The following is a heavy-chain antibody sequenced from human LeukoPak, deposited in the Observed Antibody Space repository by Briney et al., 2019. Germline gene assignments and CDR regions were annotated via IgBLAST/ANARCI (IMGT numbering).Heavy chain of an antibody. CDR3: ATGSSIYYYYYYMDV. CDR2: LYYRGTT. D-gene: IGHD2/OR15-2a*01. Sequence: SETLSLTCSVSSGSISSGSYYWGWIRQPPGKGLEWIGSLYYRGTTYYSPSLESRVTISVDTSKNQFSLKLSSVTAADTAVYYCATGSSIYYYYYYMDVWGKGTTVTVSS. V-gene: IGHV4-39*01. J-gene: IGHJ6*03. CDR1: SGSISSGSYY.